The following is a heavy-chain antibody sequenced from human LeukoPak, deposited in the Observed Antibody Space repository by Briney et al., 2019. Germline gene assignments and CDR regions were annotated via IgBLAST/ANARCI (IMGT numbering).Heavy chain of an antibody. J-gene: IGHJ4*02. D-gene: IGHD4-17*01. CDR3: ARSNNDGDHLFDY. V-gene: IGHV4-34*01. Sequence: SETLSLTCAVYGGSFSGYYWSWIRQPPGKGLEWIGSMSYSGSTYYNPSLKSRVTISVDTSKNQFSLKLSSATAADTAVYYCARSNNDGDHLFDYWGQGTLVTVSS. CDR2: MSYSGST. CDR1: GGSFSGYY.